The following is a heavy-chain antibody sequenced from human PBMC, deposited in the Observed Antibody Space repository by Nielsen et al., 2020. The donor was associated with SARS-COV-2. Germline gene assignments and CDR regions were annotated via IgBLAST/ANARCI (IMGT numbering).Heavy chain of an antibody. CDR3: ARGLDYSNYAWFDP. CDR2: INHSGST. D-gene: IGHD4-11*01. Sequence: SETLSLTCAVYGGSFSGYYLSWVRQPPGKGLEWIGEINHSGSTNYNPSLKSRVTISVDTSKNQFSLKLSSVTAADTAVYYCARGLDYSNYAWFDPWGQGTLVTVSS. V-gene: IGHV4-34*01. J-gene: IGHJ5*02. CDR1: GGSFSGYY.